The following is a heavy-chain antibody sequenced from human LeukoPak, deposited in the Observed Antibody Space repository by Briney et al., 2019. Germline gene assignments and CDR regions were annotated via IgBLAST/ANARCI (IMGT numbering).Heavy chain of an antibody. CDR1: GFTFGDYA. Sequence: GGSLRLSCTASGFTFGDYAMSWVRQAPGKGLEWVGFIRSKAYGGTTEYAASVKGRFTISRDDSKSIAYLQMNSLKTEDTAVYYCTRLYERYDDYWGQGTLVTVSS. J-gene: IGHJ4*02. V-gene: IGHV3-49*04. D-gene: IGHD5/OR15-5a*01. CDR2: IRSKAYGGTT. CDR3: TRLYERYDDY.